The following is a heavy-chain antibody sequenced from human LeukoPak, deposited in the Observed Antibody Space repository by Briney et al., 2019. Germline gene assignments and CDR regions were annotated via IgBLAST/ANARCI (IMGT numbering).Heavy chain of an antibody. V-gene: IGHV1-69*05. CDR3: AKGAPYYYYMDV. J-gene: IGHJ6*03. Sequence: SVKVSCKASGGTFSSYAISWVRQAPGQGLEWMGRIIPIFGTANYAQKFQGRVTITTDESTSTAYMELSSLRSEDTAVYYCAKGAPYYYYMDVWGKGTTVTVSS. CDR2: IIPIFGTA. CDR1: GGTFSSYA.